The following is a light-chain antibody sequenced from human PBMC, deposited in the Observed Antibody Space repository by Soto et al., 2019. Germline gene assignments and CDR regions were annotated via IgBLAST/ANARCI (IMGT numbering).Light chain of an antibody. CDR3: QQYGRSPPWT. CDR2: GAS. J-gene: IGKJ1*01. Sequence: EIVLTQSPGTLSLSPGEIATLSCRASQSVSSSYLAWYQQKPGQAPRLLFYGASNRATGIPDRFRASGSGTDFTLTISRLEPEDLAVYYCQQYGRSPPWTFGQGTKVEI. CDR1: QSVSSSY. V-gene: IGKV3-20*01.